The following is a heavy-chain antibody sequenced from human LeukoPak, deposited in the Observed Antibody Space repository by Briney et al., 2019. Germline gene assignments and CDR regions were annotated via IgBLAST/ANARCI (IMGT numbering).Heavy chain of an antibody. CDR1: GFTFSDSY. Sequence: GGSLRLSCTASGFTFSDSYMNWIRQAPGKGPEWISLISTSSGYTDYADSVKGRFTISRDNAKNSLYLQMYSLRVEDTAMYYCAYESSGYHQRSDAFDIWGRGTVVIVSS. CDR2: ISTSSGYT. D-gene: IGHD3-22*01. CDR3: AYESSGYHQRSDAFDI. V-gene: IGHV3-11*06. J-gene: IGHJ3*02.